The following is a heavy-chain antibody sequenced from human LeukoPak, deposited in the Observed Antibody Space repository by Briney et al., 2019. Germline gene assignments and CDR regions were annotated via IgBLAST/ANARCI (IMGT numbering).Heavy chain of an antibody. Sequence: PGGSLRLSCAASGFTFSNYDMHWVRQATGKGLEWVSSIGTVGDTHYSDSVKGRFTISREDAKNSWYLQMSSLRAGDTAVYYCLRDYNIRCSGARMDVWGQGTTVIVSS. D-gene: IGHD3-10*01. J-gene: IGHJ6*02. CDR1: GFTFSNYD. CDR3: LRDYNIRCSGARMDV. V-gene: IGHV3-13*01. CDR2: IGTVGDT.